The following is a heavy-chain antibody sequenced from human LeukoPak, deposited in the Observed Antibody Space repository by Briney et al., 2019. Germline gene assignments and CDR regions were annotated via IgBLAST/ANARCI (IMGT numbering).Heavy chain of an antibody. CDR2: IFYSGST. D-gene: IGHD1-1*01. J-gene: IGHJ4*02. CDR1: GGSISTSNYY. CDR3: ARGVGLTQGGTFDY. V-gene: IGHV4-39*07. Sequence: PSETLSLTCTVSGGSISTSNYYWGWIRQPPGKGLEWIGNIFYSGSTYYGPSLKSRLTISLDTSRNQFSLKLNSVTAADTAVYYCARGVGLTQGGTFDYWGQGTLVTVSS.